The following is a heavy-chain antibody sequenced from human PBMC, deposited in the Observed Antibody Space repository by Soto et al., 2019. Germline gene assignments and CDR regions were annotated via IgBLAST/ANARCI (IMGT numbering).Heavy chain of an antibody. CDR3: ARETLTFGSALDA. Sequence: GGSLRLSCAASGFRFDDYNMHWVRQAPGKGLEWVSLITWIGANSYYADSVKGRFTISRDGTTKSLSLQMTSLKREDTGLYFCARETLTFGSALDAWGQGTTVTVSS. V-gene: IGHV3-43*01. CDR2: ITWIGANS. J-gene: IGHJ6*02. CDR1: GFRFDDYN. D-gene: IGHD3-3*01.